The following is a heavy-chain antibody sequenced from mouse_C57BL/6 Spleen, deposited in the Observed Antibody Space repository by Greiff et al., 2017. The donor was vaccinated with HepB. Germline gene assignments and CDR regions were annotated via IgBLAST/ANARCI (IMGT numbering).Heavy chain of an antibody. V-gene: IGHV1-7*01. CDR2: INPSSGYT. Sequence: QVQLQQSGAELAKPGASVKLSCKASGYTFTSYWMHWVQQRPGQGLEWIGYINPSSGYTKYNQKFKDKATLTADKSSSTPYMQMSSRTYEDSAVYYCARSPSITTVVPIAYWGQGTLVTVSA. J-gene: IGHJ3*01. CDR3: ARSPSITTVVPIAY. D-gene: IGHD1-1*01. CDR1: GYTFTSYW.